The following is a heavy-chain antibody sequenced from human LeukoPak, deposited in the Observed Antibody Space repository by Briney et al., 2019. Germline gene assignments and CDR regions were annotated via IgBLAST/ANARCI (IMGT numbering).Heavy chain of an antibody. V-gene: IGHV1-8*01. CDR2: MSPNSGNT. CDR3: ARDGQVGATLDY. D-gene: IGHD1-26*01. CDR1: GYTFTSYD. Sequence: GASVKVSCKASGYTFTSYDINWVRQATGQGLEWMGWMSPNSGNTGYAQKFQGRVTMTRNTSISTAYMELSSLRSEDTAVYYCARDGQVGATLDYWGQGTLVTVSS. J-gene: IGHJ4*02.